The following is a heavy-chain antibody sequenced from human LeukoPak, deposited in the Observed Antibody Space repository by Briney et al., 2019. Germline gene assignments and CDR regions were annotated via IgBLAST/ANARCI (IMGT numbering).Heavy chain of an antibody. CDR2: IYYSGST. CDR3: ARGRGGGNY. J-gene: IGHJ4*02. Sequence: SETLSLTCAVYGGSFSNYYWSWIRQSPGKGLEWIGCIYYSGSTNYNPSLKSRVTISVDMSKNQFSLNLSSVTAADTAVYYCARGRGGGNYWGQGTLVTVSS. CDR1: GGSFSNYY. D-gene: IGHD2-15*01. V-gene: IGHV4-59*01.